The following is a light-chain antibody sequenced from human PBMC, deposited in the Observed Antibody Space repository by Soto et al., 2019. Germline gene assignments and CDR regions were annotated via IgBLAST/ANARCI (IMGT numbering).Light chain of an antibody. V-gene: IGKV3-11*01. CDR3: QQSINRPPRFT. CDR2: EAS. J-gene: IGKJ3*01. CDR1: QSVSSD. Sequence: EIVLTQSPATLSLSPGERATLSSMASQSVSSDLAWYQQKPGQAPRLPIYEASNRATVIPPRFSVSGSGTDFTLTISSLELGDFAVYYCQQSINRPPRFTCGPGNKVHIK.